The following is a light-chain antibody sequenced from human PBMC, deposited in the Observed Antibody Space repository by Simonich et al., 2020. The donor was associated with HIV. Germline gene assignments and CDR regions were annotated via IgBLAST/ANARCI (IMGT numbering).Light chain of an antibody. V-gene: IGKV3-15*01. CDR2: GAS. J-gene: IGKJ1*01. CDR1: QSVSSN. CDR3: QQYYSTPPT. Sequence: EIVLTQSPATLSVSPGERATLSCRASQSVSSNLAWYQLKPGQAPRLLIYGASTRATGIPARFSGSGSGTDFTLTISSLQAEDVAIYYCQQYYSTPPTFGQGTKVEIK.